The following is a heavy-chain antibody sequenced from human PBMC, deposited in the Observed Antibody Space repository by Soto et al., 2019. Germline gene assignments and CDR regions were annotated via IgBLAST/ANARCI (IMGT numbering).Heavy chain of an antibody. J-gene: IGHJ4*02. CDR3: VRSVILSGGSYKGLIRLHYFDT. CDR2: INHSGST. CDR1: GGSFSGYY. V-gene: IGHV4-34*01. Sequence: SETLSLTCAVYGGSFSGYYWTWIRQPPGTGLEWIGEINHSGSTNYNPSLKNRVTLSLDESKNEFSLNMDSVTAADTAIYYCVRSVILSGGSYKGLIRLHYFDTWGPGTLVTSPQ. D-gene: IGHD3-3*01.